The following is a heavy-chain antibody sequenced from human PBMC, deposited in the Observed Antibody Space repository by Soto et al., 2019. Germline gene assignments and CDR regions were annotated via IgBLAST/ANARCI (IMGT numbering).Heavy chain of an antibody. CDR1: GYPFTSYG. J-gene: IGHJ6*02. D-gene: IGHD3-3*01. CDR3: ARDTYYDFWSGSYYGMDV. CDR2: ISDYNGNT. Sequence: PSVKVSCKASGYPFTSYGIRWVRQAPGQGLEGMGWISDYNGNTNYAQKLTGRVTMTTDTSTSTAHMEVRSLRYDDTAVNYCARDTYYDFWSGSYYGMDVWGQATTVAVAS. V-gene: IGHV1-18*04.